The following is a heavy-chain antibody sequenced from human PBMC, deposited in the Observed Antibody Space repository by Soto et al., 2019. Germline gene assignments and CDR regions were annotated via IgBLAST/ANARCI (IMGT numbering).Heavy chain of an antibody. Sequence: QVQLQQWGAGLLKPSETLSLTCAVYGGSFSGYYWSWIRQPPGKGLEWIGEINHSGSTNYNPSLKSRVTISVDPSKNQFSLKLSSVTAADTAVYYCARGPPVLRFLEWLYPYGMDVWGQGTTVTVSS. CDR1: GGSFSGYY. V-gene: IGHV4-34*01. CDR2: INHSGST. CDR3: ARGPPVLRFLEWLYPYGMDV. D-gene: IGHD3-3*01. J-gene: IGHJ6*02.